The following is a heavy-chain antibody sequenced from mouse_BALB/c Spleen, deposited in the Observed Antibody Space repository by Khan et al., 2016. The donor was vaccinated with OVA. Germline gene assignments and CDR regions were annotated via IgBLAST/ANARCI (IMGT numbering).Heavy chain of an antibody. J-gene: IGHJ4*01. CDR2: IWSDGTT. D-gene: IGHD2-10*01. Sequence: QMQLEESGPGLAAPSQSLSITCTISGFSLTTYGVHWVRQPPGKGLEWLVVIWSDGTTNYNSALKSRLTITKDNSQRQVFLKMNSLQTDDTAIYFCARQPYYHYNIMDYWGQGTSVTVS. CDR1: GFSLTTYG. V-gene: IGHV2-6-1*01. CDR3: ARQPYYHYNIMDY.